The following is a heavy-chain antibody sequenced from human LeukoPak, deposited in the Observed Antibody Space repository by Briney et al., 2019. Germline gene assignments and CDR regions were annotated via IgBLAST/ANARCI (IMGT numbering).Heavy chain of an antibody. CDR2: MNPNSGNT. CDR1: GYTFTSYD. CDR3: ARAGRYDDAFDI. Sequence: ASVKVSCKASGYTFTSYDINWVRQATGQGLEWMGWMNPNSGNTGYAQKFQGRVTMTRNTSISTAHMELSSLRSGDTAVYYCARAGRYDDAFDIWGQGTMVTVSS. J-gene: IGHJ3*02. D-gene: IGHD3-3*01. V-gene: IGHV1-8*01.